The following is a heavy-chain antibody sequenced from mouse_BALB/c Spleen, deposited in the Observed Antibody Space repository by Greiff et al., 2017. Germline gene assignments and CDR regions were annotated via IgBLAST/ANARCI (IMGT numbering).Heavy chain of an antibody. V-gene: IGHV1-82*01. Sequence: VQVVESGPELVKPGASVKISCKASGYAFSSSWMNWVKQRPGQGLEWIGRIYPGDGDTNYNGKFKGKATLTADKSSSTAYMQLSSLTSVDSAVYFCARGLYEGFDYWGQGTTLTVSS. CDR2: IYPGDGDT. J-gene: IGHJ2*01. CDR3: ARGLYEGFDY. D-gene: IGHD2-14*01. CDR1: GYAFSSSW.